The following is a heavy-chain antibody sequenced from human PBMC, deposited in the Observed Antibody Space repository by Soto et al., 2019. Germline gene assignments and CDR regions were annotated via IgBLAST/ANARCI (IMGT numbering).Heavy chain of an antibody. CDR2: IYWDDDK. Sequence: SGPTLVNPTQTLTLTCTFSGFSLSTSGVGVAWIRQPPGKALECLALIYWDDDKRYSPSLKSRLTISKDTSKNQVVLTMTNMDPVDTATYYCTNIRNYYQYNWFDPWGQGTLVTVSS. V-gene: IGHV2-5*02. D-gene: IGHD3-10*01. CDR1: GFSLSTSGVG. J-gene: IGHJ5*02. CDR3: TNIRNYYQYNWFDP.